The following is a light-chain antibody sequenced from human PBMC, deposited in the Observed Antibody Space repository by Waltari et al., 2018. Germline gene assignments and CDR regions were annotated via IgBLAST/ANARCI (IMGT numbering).Light chain of an antibody. CDR2: YDN. CDR1: NIESKS. CDR3: QVWDANTDPGV. V-gene: IGLV3-21*01. J-gene: IGLJ1*01. Sequence: YVLTQPPSVSVAPGETARITSRGNNIESKSVHLYRPRPDQAPVVVISYDNDRAAGIPERFSGSNSGNTATLTISRVEAGDEADYYCQVWDANTDPGVFGTGTEVTVL.